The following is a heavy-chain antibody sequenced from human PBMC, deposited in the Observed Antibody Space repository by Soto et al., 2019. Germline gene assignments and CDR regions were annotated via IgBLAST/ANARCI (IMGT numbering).Heavy chain of an antibody. CDR3: ASTVGYSYGFYGMDV. CDR2: TYYRSKWYN. CDR1: GDSVSSNSAA. V-gene: IGHV6-1*01. Sequence: PSQTLSLTCAISGDSVSSNSAAWNWIRQSPSRGLEWLGRTYYRSKWYNDYAVSVKSRITINPDTSKNQFSLQLNSVTPDDTSVYYCASTVGYSYGFYGMDVWGQGTTVTVSS. J-gene: IGHJ6*02. D-gene: IGHD5-18*01.